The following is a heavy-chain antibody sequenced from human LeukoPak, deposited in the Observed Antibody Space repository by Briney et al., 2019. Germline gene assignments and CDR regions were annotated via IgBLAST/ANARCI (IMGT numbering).Heavy chain of an antibody. D-gene: IGHD3-22*01. J-gene: IGHJ5*02. CDR3: ARDLGQYYDTSDNWFDP. CDR1: EFSFSDYA. V-gene: IGHV3-30*04. Sequence: GGSLRLSCVASEFSFSDYAMHWVRQAPGKGLEWVTFISHDGSHKYYADSVKGRFTLSRDNAKNTLNLQMNSLRAEDTAVYYCARDLGQYYDTSDNWFDPWGQGTLVTVSS. CDR2: ISHDGSHK.